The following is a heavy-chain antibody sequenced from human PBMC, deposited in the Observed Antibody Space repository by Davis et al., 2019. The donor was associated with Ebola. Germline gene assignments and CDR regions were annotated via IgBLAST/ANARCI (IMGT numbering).Heavy chain of an antibody. CDR2: IYYSGRT. CDR1: GYSISSRYY. Sequence: PSETLSPTCTVSGYSISSRYYWGWIRQPPGKGLEWIGSIYYSGRTYYNPSLKSRFTISGDMSTNQLSLKVSSVTAADTAVDYCARDSAHVPGRVPLDYWGQGTLVTVSS. J-gene: IGHJ4*02. D-gene: IGHD3/OR15-3a*01. V-gene: IGHV4-38-2*02. CDR3: ARDSAHVPGRVPLDY.